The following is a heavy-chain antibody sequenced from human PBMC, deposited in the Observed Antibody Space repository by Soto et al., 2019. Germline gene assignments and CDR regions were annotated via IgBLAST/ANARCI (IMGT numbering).Heavy chain of an antibody. J-gene: IGHJ6*02. CDR3: ARPITTNYYYYGMDV. CDR2: IWYDGSNK. D-gene: IGHD3-22*01. CDR1: GFTFSSYG. V-gene: IGHV3-33*01. Sequence: QVQLVESGGGVVQPGRSLRLSCAASGFTFSSYGMHWVRQAPGKGLEWVAGIWYDGSNKYYADSVKGRFTISRDNSKNTLYLQMNSLRAEDTAVYYCARPITTNYYYYGMDVWGHGTTVTVSS.